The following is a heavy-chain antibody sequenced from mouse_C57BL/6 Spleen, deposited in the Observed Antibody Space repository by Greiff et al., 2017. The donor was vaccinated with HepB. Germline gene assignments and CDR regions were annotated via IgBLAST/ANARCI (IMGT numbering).Heavy chain of an antibody. D-gene: IGHD2-1*01. V-gene: IGHV5-16*01. CDR2: INYDGSST. Sequence: EVKLVESEGGLVQPGSSMKLSCTASGFTFSDYYMAWVRQVPEKGLEWVANINYDGSSTYYLDSLKSRFIISRDNAKNILYLQMSSLKSEDTATDYCARAGVYYGNFYWYFDVWGTGTTVTVSS. CDR1: GFTFSDYY. CDR3: ARAGVYYGNFYWYFDV. J-gene: IGHJ1*03.